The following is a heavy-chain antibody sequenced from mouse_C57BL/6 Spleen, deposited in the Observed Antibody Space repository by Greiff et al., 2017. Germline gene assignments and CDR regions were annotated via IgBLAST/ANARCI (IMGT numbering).Heavy chain of an antibody. Sequence: VQLQQSGAELVRPGASVKLSCTASGFNIKDYYMHWVKQRPEQGLEWIGRIDPEDGDTEYAPKFQGKATMTADTSSNTAYLQLSSLTSEDTAVYYWTTDYGSSYARDDWGKGTSVTVSS. CDR1: GFNIKDYY. D-gene: IGHD1-1*01. J-gene: IGHJ4*01. CDR3: TTDYGSSYARDD. CDR2: IDPEDGDT. V-gene: IGHV14-1*01.